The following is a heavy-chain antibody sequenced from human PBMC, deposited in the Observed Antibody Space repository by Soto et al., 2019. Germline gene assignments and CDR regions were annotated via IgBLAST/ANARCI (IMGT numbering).Heavy chain of an antibody. CDR3: ARGDYGTGGYPFPYFDY. Sequence: HEHLVQSGAEVKRPGASLKVSCKASGYSFTGYYIHWVRQAPGQGLEWMGWINPDSGATSYAQNFQGRVTLTSDTSISTASMDLTSLTSDDTAVDYCARGDYGTGGYPFPYFDYWGQGTLVIVSS. CDR1: GYSFTGYY. J-gene: IGHJ4*02. V-gene: IGHV1-2*02. CDR2: INPDSGAT. D-gene: IGHD2-8*02.